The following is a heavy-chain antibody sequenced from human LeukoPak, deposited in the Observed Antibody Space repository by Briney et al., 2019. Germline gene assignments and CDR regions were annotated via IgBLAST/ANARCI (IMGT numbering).Heavy chain of an antibody. V-gene: IGHV1-2*04. CDR1: GYTFTGYY. Sequence: ASVKVFCKASGYTFTGYYMHWVRQAPGQGLEWMGGINPNSGGTNYAQKFQGWVTMTRDTSISTAYMELSRLRSDDTAVYYCARAGRPPVMYDILTGPSPLDYWGQGTLVTVSS. CDR3: ARAGRPPVMYDILTGPSPLDY. J-gene: IGHJ4*02. CDR2: INPNSGGT. D-gene: IGHD3-9*01.